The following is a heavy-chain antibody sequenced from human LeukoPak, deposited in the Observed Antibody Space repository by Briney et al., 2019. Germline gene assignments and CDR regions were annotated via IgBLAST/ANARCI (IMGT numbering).Heavy chain of an antibody. D-gene: IGHD3-22*01. V-gene: IGHV3-48*04. CDR3: ARVMYYYDSSGYPTAEYFQH. J-gene: IGHJ1*01. CDR2: ISSSSSTI. Sequence: GGSLRLSCAASGFTFSSYSMNWVRQAPGKGLEWVSYISSSSSTIYYADSVKGRFTISRDNAKNSLYLQMNSLRAEDTAVYYCARVMYYYDSSGYPTAEYFQHWGQGTLVTVSS. CDR1: GFTFSSYS.